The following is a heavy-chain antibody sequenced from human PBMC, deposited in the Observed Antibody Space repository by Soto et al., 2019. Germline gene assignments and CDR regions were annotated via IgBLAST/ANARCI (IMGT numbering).Heavy chain of an antibody. CDR1: GGSITSNW. V-gene: IGHV4-4*02. J-gene: IGHJ4*02. Sequence: QVQLQESGPGLMKPSGTLSLTCAVSGGSITSNWWSWVRQPPGKGLEWIAEIFHTWSANYNPSLMGRLTISMDKSRNHLSLNLNSVTAADTAVYYCARHIAVSGTWGFDHWGQGTLVTVSS. CDR2: IFHTWSA. CDR3: ARHIAVSGTWGFDH. D-gene: IGHD2-21*01.